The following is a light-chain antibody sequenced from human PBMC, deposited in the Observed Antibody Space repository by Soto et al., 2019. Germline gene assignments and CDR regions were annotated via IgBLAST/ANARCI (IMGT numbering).Light chain of an antibody. CDR3: QHYNNWPPWT. V-gene: IGKV3-15*01. CDR2: GAS. J-gene: IGKJ1*01. Sequence: EIVMTQSPATLSVSPGERATLSCRASQSISINLAWSQQKPGQAPRLLIYGASTRATGIPARFSGSGSGTEFTLTISSLQSEDCAVYYCQHYNNWPPWTFGQGTKVEIK. CDR1: QSISIN.